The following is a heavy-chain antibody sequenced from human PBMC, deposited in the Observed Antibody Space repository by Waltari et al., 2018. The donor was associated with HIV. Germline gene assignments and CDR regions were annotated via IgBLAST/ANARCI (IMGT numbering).Heavy chain of an antibody. CDR3: VRGGQWLNWFGP. D-gene: IGHD6-19*01. V-gene: IGHV6-1*01. CDR1: GYSVSSNSAA. Sequence: TCVISGYSVSSNSAAWNWIRQSPSRGLEWLGRTYYRSRWYNEYAVSVKSRITINQDTSKNQLSLQLKSVTPEDTAVYYCVRGGQWLNWFGPWGPGTLVTVSS. CDR2: TYYRSRWYN. J-gene: IGHJ5*02.